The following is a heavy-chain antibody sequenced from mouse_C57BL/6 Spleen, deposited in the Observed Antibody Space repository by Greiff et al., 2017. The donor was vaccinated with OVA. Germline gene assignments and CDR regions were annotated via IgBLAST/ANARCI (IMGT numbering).Heavy chain of an antibody. CDR2: ISDGGSYT. V-gene: IGHV5-4*01. Sequence: EVKLMESGGGLVKPGGSLKLSCAASGFTFSSYAMSWVRQTPEKRLEWVATISDGGSYTYYPDNVKGRFTISRDKAKNNLYLQMSHLKSEDTAMYYCARDGNYYAMDYWGQGTSVTVSS. D-gene: IGHD1-1*02. CDR3: ARDGNYYAMDY. J-gene: IGHJ4*01. CDR1: GFTFSSYA.